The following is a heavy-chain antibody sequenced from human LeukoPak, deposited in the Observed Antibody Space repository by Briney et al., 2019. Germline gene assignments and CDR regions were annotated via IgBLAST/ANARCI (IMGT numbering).Heavy chain of an antibody. CDR1: GESISGFY. D-gene: IGHD1-26*01. V-gene: IGHV4-59*08. Sequence: PSETLSLTCTVSGESISGFYWNWIRQPPGKGLEWIGYIYYNGNTNYNPSLESRVTISIDTSKNQFSLKLSSVTAADTAIYYCARHQWVPAFDIWGQGTMVTVSS. J-gene: IGHJ3*02. CDR2: IYYNGNT. CDR3: ARHQWVPAFDI.